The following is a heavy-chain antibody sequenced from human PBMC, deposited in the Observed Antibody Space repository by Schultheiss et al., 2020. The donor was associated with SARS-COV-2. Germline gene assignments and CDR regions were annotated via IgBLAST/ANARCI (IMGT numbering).Heavy chain of an antibody. D-gene: IGHD3-22*01. CDR3: AKRIRGSGYYEEDY. Sequence: GESLKISCKASGYTFTSYGISWVRQAPGQGLEWMGWISAYNGNTNYAQKLQGRVTMTRDTSISTAYMELSRLRSDDTAVYYCAKRIRGSGYYEEDYWGQGTLVTVSS. J-gene: IGHJ4*02. CDR2: ISAYNGNT. CDR1: GYTFTSYG. V-gene: IGHV1-18*04.